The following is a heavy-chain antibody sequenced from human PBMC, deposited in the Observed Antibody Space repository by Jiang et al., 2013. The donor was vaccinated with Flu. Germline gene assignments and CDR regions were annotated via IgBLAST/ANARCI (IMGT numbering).Heavy chain of an antibody. CDR3: ARDQDLFPYYYDSSGYLVGAFDI. Sequence: SQTLSLTCAISGDSVSSNSAAWNWIRQSPSRGLEWLGRTYYRSKWYNDYAVSVKSRITINPDTSKNQFSLQLDSVTPEDTAVYYCARDQDLFPYYYDSSGYLVGAFDIWGQGTMVTVSS. D-gene: IGHD3-22*01. CDR1: GDSVSSNSAA. CDR2: TYYRSKWYN. J-gene: IGHJ3*02. V-gene: IGHV6-1*01.